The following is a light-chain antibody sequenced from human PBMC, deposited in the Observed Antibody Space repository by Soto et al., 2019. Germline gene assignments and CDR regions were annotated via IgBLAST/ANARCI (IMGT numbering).Light chain of an antibody. CDR1: QSASNDF. CDR3: QQYGSSPPRT. J-gene: IGKJ1*01. V-gene: IGKV3-20*01. CDR2: GAS. Sequence: EIVLTQAPDILSLSPGHRVTLSCMASQSASNDFLAWYQQKPGQPPRLLIYGASTRATDVPDRLSGSGSGADFTLTISRLEPEDFAVYYCQQYGSSPPRTFGQGTKVDIK.